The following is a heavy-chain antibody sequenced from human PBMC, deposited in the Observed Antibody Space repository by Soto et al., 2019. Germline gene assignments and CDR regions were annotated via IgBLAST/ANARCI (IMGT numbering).Heavy chain of an antibody. J-gene: IGHJ4*02. V-gene: IGHV3-21*01. D-gene: IGHD6-13*01. CDR2: ISSSSSYI. Sequence: EVQLVESGGGLVKPGGSLRLSCAASGFTISSYSMNWVRQAPGKGLEWVSSISSSSSYIYYAGSVKGRFTISRDNAKNSLYLQMNSLRAEDTAVYYCARGGGGSTWYAGDYWGQGTLVTVSS. CDR3: ARGGGGSTWYAGDY. CDR1: GFTISSYS.